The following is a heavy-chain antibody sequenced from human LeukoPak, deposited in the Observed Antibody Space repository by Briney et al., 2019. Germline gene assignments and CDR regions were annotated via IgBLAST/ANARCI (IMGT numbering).Heavy chain of an antibody. CDR1: GGSISSSSYY. D-gene: IGHD3-16*01. Sequence: SETLSLTCTVSGGSISSSSYYWGWVRQSPGKGLEWIGNIYSSGNTYYNASLKSRVTMYIDTSKNQFSLKLSSVTAADTAVYYCARRFGAFDIWGQGTMVTVSS. J-gene: IGHJ3*02. CDR2: IYSSGNT. V-gene: IGHV4-39*01. CDR3: ARRFGAFDI.